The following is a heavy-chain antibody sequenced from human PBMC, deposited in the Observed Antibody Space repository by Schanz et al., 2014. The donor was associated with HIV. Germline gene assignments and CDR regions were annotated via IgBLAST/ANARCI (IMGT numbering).Heavy chain of an antibody. J-gene: IGHJ6*02. CDR1: GFTFNNYA. CDR2: ISATGAYI. V-gene: IGHV3-21*02. Sequence: EVQLLEFGGGSVRPGESLRLSCLASGFTFNNYAMSWVRQAPGKGLEWVAFISATGAYIYYADSVKGQFTISRDNAQKSLFLQMNSLRDEDTAIYFCARDSVDAVVTSTDYYNGIDVWGQGTTVTVSS. D-gene: IGHD2-21*02. CDR3: ARDSVDAVVTSTDYYNGIDV.